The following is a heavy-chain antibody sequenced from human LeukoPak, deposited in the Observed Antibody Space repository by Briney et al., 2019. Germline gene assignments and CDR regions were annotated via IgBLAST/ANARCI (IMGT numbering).Heavy chain of an antibody. J-gene: IGHJ4*02. Sequence: GGSLRLSCAASGFTFDDYAMHWVRQAPGKGLEWVSRISWSSGSIGYADSVKGRFTISRDNAKNSLYLQMNSLRAEDTALYYCARDQGAAATGIFDYWGQGTLVTVSS. V-gene: IGHV3-9*01. CDR2: ISWSSGSI. CDR3: ARDQGAAATGIFDY. CDR1: GFTFDDYA. D-gene: IGHD6-13*01.